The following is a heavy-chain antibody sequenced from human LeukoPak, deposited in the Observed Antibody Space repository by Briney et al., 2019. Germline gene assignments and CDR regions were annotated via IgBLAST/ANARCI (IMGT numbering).Heavy chain of an antibody. CDR1: RFTFSNYW. CDR2: INQDGSKK. CDR3: AKWGPHCVGDYCPALDS. D-gene: IGHD2-21*02. V-gene: IGHV3-7*01. J-gene: IGHJ4*02. Sequence: PGGSLRLSCVASRFTFSNYWMSWVRQAPGKGLEWVANINQDGSKKPYADSMKGRFTISRDNAKESLYLQLNSLRADDTAVYYCAKWGPHCVGDYCPALDSWGQETLVTVSS.